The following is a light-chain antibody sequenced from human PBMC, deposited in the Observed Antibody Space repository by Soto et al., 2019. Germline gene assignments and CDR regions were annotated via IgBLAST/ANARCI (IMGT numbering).Light chain of an antibody. J-gene: IGLJ1*01. CDR3: SSYAGTNNRYV. CDR2: EVN. Sequence: QSALTQPPSASGSPGQSVTISCTGTGREIGGYNFVSWYQQHPGKVPKLIIYEVNKRPSGVPDRFSGSKSGNTASLTVSGLQADDEADYYCSSYAGTNNRYVFGTGTKLTVL. V-gene: IGLV2-8*01. CDR1: GREIGGYNF.